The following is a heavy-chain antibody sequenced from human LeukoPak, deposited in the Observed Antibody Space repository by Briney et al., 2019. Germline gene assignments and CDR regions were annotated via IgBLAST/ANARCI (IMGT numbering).Heavy chain of an antibody. D-gene: IGHD2-8*01. CDR2: ISSSGSTI. J-gene: IGHJ4*02. V-gene: IGHV3-11*04. Sequence: GGSLRLSCAASGFTFSDYYMSWIRQAPGKGLEWVSYISSSGSTIYYADSVKGRFTISRDNAKTSLYLQIKTLRPGDTPCCYFSRDRGYCTNGLSYRWFDYWGQGTLVTVPS. CDR1: GFTFSDYY. CDR3: SRDRGYCTNGLSYRWFDY.